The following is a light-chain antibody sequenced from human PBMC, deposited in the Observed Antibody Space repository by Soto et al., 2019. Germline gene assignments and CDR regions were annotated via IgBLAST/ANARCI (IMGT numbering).Light chain of an antibody. V-gene: IGKV3-20*01. CDR3: QQYGSSPWT. Sequence: EMVLTQSPGTLSLSPGERATLSCRASQSVSSNYLAWYQQKPGQAPRPLIYGASSRPAGIPDRFRGSGAWTDFTVTIMTLESEDLAVYDCQQYGSSPWTFGQGTNVDI. J-gene: IGKJ1*01. CDR2: GAS. CDR1: QSVSSNY.